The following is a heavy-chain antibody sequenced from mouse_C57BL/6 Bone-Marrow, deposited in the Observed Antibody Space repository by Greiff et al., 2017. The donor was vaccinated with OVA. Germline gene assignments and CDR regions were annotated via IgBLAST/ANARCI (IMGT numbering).Heavy chain of an antibody. CDR3: TRDRISSWYFDV. CDR2: ISSGGDYI. V-gene: IGHV5-9-1*02. Sequence: EVKLVESGEGLVKPGGSLKLSCAASGFTFSSYAMSWVRQTPEKRLEWVAYISSGGDYIYYADTVKGRFTISRDNARNTLYLQMSSLKSEDTAMYYCTRDRISSWYFDVWGTGTTVTVSS. CDR1: GFTFSSYA. J-gene: IGHJ1*03.